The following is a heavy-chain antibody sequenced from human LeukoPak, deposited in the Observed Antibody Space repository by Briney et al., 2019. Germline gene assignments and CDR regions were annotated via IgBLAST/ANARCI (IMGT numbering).Heavy chain of an antibody. Sequence: SETLSLTCTVSGGSISRYYWSWIRQPPGKGLEWFGHVYDSGTTNCNPSLKSRLTISVDTSKNQFSLKLSSVTAADTAVYYCARVSWFPGTSYYYMDVWGKGTTVTVSS. CDR2: VYDSGTT. V-gene: IGHV4-59*01. CDR3: ARVSWFPGTSYYYMDV. D-gene: IGHD1-1*01. CDR1: GGSISRYY. J-gene: IGHJ6*03.